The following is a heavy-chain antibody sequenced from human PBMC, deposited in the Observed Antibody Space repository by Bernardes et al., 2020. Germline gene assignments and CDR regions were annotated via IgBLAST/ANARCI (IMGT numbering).Heavy chain of an antibody. V-gene: IGHV1-18*01. CDR1: GYTFTSYG. Sequence: ASVKVSCKASGYTFTSYGISWVRQAPGQGLEWMGWISAYNGNTNYAQKLQGRVTMTTDTSTSTAYMELRSLRSDDTAVYYCAREPPPSHYGDTPRVFDYWGQGTLVTVSS. CDR3: AREPPPSHYGDTPRVFDY. D-gene: IGHD4-17*01. CDR2: ISAYNGNT. J-gene: IGHJ4*02.